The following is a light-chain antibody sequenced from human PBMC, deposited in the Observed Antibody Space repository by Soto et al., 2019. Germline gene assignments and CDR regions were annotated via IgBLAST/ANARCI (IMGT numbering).Light chain of an antibody. CDR3: SSYTTTRTRV. CDR1: SSDVGAYNH. CDR2: EVS. V-gene: IGLV2-14*01. Sequence: QSALTQPASVSGSLGQSITISCTGTSSDVGAYNHVSWYQQHPGKAPKLMIYEVSNRPSGVSNRFSGSKSGNTASLTISGLQAEDEADYYCSSYTTTRTRVFGGGTKLTVL. J-gene: IGLJ2*01.